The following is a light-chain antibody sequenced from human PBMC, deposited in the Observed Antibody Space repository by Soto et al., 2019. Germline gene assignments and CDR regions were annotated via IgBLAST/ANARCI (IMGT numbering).Light chain of an antibody. J-gene: IGKJ4*01. Sequence: IVLTQSPATLSLSPGERATLSCKASQSISYSLGWFQQKPGQAPRLLIDDASDRAPGIPARFTGSGSGSDFTLTISTLEPEDFGVYYCRQRHSWPLTFGGGTKVEIK. CDR3: RQRHSWPLT. V-gene: IGKV3-11*01. CDR1: QSISYS. CDR2: DAS.